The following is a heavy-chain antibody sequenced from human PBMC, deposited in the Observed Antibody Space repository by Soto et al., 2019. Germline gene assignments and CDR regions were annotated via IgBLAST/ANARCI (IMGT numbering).Heavy chain of an antibody. CDR2: IYPDDSDT. CDR1: GYTFTNYW. D-gene: IGHD2-2*01. J-gene: IGHJ6*02. V-gene: IGHV5-51*03. Sequence: DEQLVQSGAEVKKPGESLKISCKGSGYTFTNYWVAWVRQMPGKGLEWMGIIYPDDSDTRYSPSFQGQVTISADKSIDTAYLQWSSLKASDTAMYYCARRARSSFYLQYGLDVWGQGTTVTVSS. CDR3: ARRARSSFYLQYGLDV.